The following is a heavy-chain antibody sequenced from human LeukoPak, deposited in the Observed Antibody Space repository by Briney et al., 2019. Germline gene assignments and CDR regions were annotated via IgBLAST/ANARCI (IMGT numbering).Heavy chain of an antibody. CDR1: GDSVSSNSAA. J-gene: IGHJ3*02. V-gene: IGHV6-1*01. Sequence: SQTLSPTCAISGDSVSSNSAAWNWLRQSPSRGLEWLGRTYYRSKWSNDYAVSVRSRITINPVTSKNHFSLQLNSVTPEDTAVYYCARGGGAFDIWGQGTMVTVTS. CDR2: TYYRSKWSN. CDR3: ARGGGAFDI.